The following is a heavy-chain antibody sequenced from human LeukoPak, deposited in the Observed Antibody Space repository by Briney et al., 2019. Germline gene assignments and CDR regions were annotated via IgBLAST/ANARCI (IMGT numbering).Heavy chain of an antibody. CDR1: GFTFSSYA. V-gene: IGHV3-23*01. J-gene: IGHJ4*02. D-gene: IGHD1-26*01. Sequence: GGSLRLSCAASGFTFSSYAMSWVRQAPGKGLEWVSTISGSGGGTYYADSVKGRFTISRDTPKNTLYLQMNSLRAEDTAVYYCAKGWDYFDYWGQGTLVTVSS. CDR2: ISGSGGGT. CDR3: AKGWDYFDY.